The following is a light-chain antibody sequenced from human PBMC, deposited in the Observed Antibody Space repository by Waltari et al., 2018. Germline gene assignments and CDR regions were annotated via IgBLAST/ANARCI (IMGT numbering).Light chain of an antibody. CDR2: EVS. Sequence: QSALTQPASVSGSPGQSIAISCTGTSSDVGVHNSVSWYQQHPGKAPKLLIYEVSHRPPGVSTRFSGSKSGNTASLTLSGLQAEDEADYYCCSYTSNSFSYVFGTGTKVTVL. J-gene: IGLJ1*01. CDR3: CSYTSNSFSYV. V-gene: IGLV2-14*01. CDR1: SSDVGVHNS.